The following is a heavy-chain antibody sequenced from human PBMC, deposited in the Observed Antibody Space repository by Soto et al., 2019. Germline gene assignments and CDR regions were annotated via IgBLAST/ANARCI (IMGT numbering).Heavy chain of an antibody. Sequence: SETLSLTCAVYGGSFSGYYWSWIRQPPGKGLEWIGEINHSGSTNYNPSLKSRVTISVDTSKNQFSLKLSSVTAADTAVYYCARDGALAVAGKEIKGNYYYGMDVWGQGTTVTVSS. V-gene: IGHV4-34*01. CDR1: GGSFSGYY. CDR2: INHSGST. D-gene: IGHD6-19*01. J-gene: IGHJ6*02. CDR3: ARDGALAVAGKEIKGNYYYGMDV.